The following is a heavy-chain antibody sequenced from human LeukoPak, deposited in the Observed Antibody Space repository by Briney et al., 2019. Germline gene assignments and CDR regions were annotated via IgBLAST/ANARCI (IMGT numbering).Heavy chain of an antibody. Sequence: PGGSLRLSCAASGFTFSDYYMSWIRQAPGKGLEWVSYISSSGSTIYYADSVKGRFTISRDNAKNSLYLQMNSLRAEDTAVYYCARVVRPPEMATITAWYFDLWGRGTLVTVSS. V-gene: IGHV3-11*01. CDR3: ARVVRPPEMATITAWYFDL. CDR2: ISSSGSTI. CDR1: GFTFSDYY. J-gene: IGHJ2*01. D-gene: IGHD5-24*01.